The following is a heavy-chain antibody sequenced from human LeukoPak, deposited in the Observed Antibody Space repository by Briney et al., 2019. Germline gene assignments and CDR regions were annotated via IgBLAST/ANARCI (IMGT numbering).Heavy chain of an antibody. CDR1: GYIFAIYY. D-gene: IGHD1-26*01. CDR3: AQGATTPRGAFGL. CDR2: INPDSGGT. V-gene: IGHV1-2*02. Sequence: VSVKVSCKASGYIFAIYYIHWIRQAPGQGLEWMGWINPDSGGTNSAQRFQGRVTMTRDTSIRTAYMELSRLSSDDTAVYYCAQGATTPRGAFGLWGQGTMITVSS. J-gene: IGHJ3*01.